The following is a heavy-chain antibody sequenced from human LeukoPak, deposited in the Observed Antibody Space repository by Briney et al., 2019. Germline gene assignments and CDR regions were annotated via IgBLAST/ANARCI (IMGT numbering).Heavy chain of an antibody. CDR2: IYYSGST. CDR3: ARGSVFRKGMDV. J-gene: IGHJ6*02. Sequence: ASETLSLTCTVSGGSISSYYWSWIRQPPGKGLEWIGYIYYSGSTNYNPSLKSRVTISVDTSKNQFSLKLSSVTAADTAVYYCARGSVFRKGMDVWGQGTTVTVSS. V-gene: IGHV4-59*01. D-gene: IGHD3-16*01. CDR1: GGSISSYY.